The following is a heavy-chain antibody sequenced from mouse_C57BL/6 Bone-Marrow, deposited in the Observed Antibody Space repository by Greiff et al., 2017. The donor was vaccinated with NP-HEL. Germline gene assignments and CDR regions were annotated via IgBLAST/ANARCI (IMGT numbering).Heavy chain of an antibody. V-gene: IGHV1-81*01. CDR3: ARSGSAHYYYGSSYVGGAMDY. CDR2: IYPRSGNT. Sequence: VNLVESGAELARPGASVKLSCKASGYTFTSYGISWVKQRTGQGLEWIGEIYPRSGNTYYNEKFKGKATLTADKSSSTAYMELRSLTSEDSAVYFCARSGSAHYYYGSSYVGGAMDYWGQGTSVTVSS. D-gene: IGHD1-1*01. CDR1: GYTFTSYG. J-gene: IGHJ4*01.